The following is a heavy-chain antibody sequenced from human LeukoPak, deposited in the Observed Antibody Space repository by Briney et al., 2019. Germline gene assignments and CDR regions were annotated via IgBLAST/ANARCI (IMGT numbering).Heavy chain of an antibody. CDR2: INAGSGNT. CDR1: GYTFTSYA. CDR3: ARDSLYSYGYDRSTWFNY. Sequence: ASVKVSCKASGYTFTSYAMHWVRQAPGQRLEWMGWINAGSGNTKYSQKFQGRVTITRDTSASTAYMELSSLRSEDTAVYYCARDSLYSYGYDRSTWFNYWGQGTLVTVSS. V-gene: IGHV1-3*01. D-gene: IGHD5-18*01. J-gene: IGHJ4*02.